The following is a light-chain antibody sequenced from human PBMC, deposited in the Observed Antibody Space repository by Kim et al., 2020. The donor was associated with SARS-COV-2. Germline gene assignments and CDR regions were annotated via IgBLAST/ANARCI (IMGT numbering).Light chain of an antibody. CDR1: KLGDQY. CDR2: YDN. V-gene: IGLV3-1*01. CDR3: QAWNSTTTYV. J-gene: IGLJ1*01. Sequence: VSPGQTVTITCAGDKLGDQYVSWYQQTPGPSPLLVIYYDNKRPPGIPERCSGSNSGNTATLTIGGTQAIDEADYFCQAWNSTTTYVFGTGTKVTVL.